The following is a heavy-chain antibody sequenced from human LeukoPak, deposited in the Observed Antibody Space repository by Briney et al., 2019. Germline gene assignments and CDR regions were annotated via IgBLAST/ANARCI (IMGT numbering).Heavy chain of an antibody. CDR1: GFTFSSYG. V-gene: IGHV3-33*06. Sequence: GGSLRLSCAASGFTFSSYGMHWVRQAPGKGLEWVAVIWYDGSNKYYADSVKGRFTISGDNSKNTLYLQMNSLRAEDTAVYYCAKDGDYSNYVSWFDPWGQGTLVTVSS. CDR3: AKDGDYSNYVSWFDP. CDR2: IWYDGSNK. J-gene: IGHJ5*02. D-gene: IGHD4-11*01.